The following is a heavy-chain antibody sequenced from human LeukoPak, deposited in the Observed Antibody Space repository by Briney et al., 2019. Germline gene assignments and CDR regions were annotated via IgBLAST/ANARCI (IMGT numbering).Heavy chain of an antibody. CDR2: IYYSGST. Sequence: SETLSLTCTVSGGSISSYYWSWIRQPPGKGLEWNGYIYYSGSTNYNPSLRSRVTISVDPSTNHFSLKLSSVTAADTAVYYCARHPSYYYDSSGLGWYFDLWGRGTLVTVSS. CDR3: ARHPSYYYDSSGLGWYFDL. CDR1: GGSISSYY. J-gene: IGHJ2*01. V-gene: IGHV4-59*08. D-gene: IGHD3-22*01.